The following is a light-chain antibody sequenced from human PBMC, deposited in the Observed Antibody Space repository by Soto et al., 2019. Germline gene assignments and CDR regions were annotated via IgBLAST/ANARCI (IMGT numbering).Light chain of an antibody. Sequence: QSVLTQPPSASGSPGQSVTISCTGTSSDVGGYNYVSWYQQHPGKAPKLMIYEVSKRPSGVPDRFSGSKSGNTASLTVSGLQAEDEADYYCSSYAGASIRVFGTGTKLTVL. J-gene: IGLJ1*01. V-gene: IGLV2-8*01. CDR2: EVS. CDR1: SSDVGGYNY. CDR3: SSYAGASIRV.